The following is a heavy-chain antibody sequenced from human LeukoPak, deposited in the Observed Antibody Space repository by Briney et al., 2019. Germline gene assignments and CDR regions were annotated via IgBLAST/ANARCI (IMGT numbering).Heavy chain of an antibody. CDR3: ARDMLRDFDWLFGIDY. CDR1: GFTFSTYG. D-gene: IGHD3-9*01. V-gene: IGHV3-7*01. J-gene: IGHJ4*02. Sequence: GGSLRLSCAASGFTFSTYGMSWVRQAPGKGLEWVANIKQDGSEKYYVDSVKGRFTISRDNAKDSLYLQMNSLRAEDTAVYYCARDMLRDFDWLFGIDYWGQGTLVTVSS. CDR2: IKQDGSEK.